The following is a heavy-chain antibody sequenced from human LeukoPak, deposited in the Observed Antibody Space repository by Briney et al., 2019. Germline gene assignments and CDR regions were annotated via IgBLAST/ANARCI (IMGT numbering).Heavy chain of an antibody. CDR2: IYYSGST. D-gene: IGHD6-19*01. J-gene: IGHJ6*02. CDR1: GGSISSYY. V-gene: IGHV4-59*08. CDR3: ASTIAVAGTIYYYGMDV. Sequence: SETLSLTCTVSGGSISSYYWSWIRQPPGKGLEWIGYIYYSGSTKYNPSLKSRVTISVDTSKNQFSLKLSSVTVADTAVYYSASTIAVAGTIYYYGMDVWGQGTTVTVSS.